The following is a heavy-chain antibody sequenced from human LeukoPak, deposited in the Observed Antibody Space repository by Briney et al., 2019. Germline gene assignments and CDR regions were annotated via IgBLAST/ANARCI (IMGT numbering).Heavy chain of an antibody. J-gene: IGHJ3*02. CDR3: ARGGMNYDYVWGSYRYALGAFDI. Sequence: PGGSLRLSCVASGFTFSHYYMSWVRQAPGQGLEWVAHTNQDGSVEFHVDSVKGRFTISRDNAKNSLYLQMNSLRAEDTAVYYCARGGMNYDYVWGSYRYALGAFDIWGQGTMVTVSS. CDR2: TNQDGSVE. V-gene: IGHV3-7*01. CDR1: GFTFSHYY. D-gene: IGHD3-16*02.